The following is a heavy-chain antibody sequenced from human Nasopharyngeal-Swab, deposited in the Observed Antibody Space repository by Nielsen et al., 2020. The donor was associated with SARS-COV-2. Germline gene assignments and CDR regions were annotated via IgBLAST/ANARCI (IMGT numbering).Heavy chain of an antibody. Sequence: RQAPGKGLEWIGYIYYSGSTYYNPSLKSRVTISVDTSKNQFSLKLGSVTAADTAVYYCARAHIVVVPAHNWFDPWGQGTLVTVSS. V-gene: IGHV4-30-4*01. CDR2: IYYSGST. J-gene: IGHJ5*02. D-gene: IGHD2-2*01. CDR3: ARAHIVVVPAHNWFDP.